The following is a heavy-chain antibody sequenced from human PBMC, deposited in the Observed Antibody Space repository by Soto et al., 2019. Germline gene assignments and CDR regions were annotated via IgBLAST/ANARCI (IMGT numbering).Heavy chain of an antibody. CDR2: ISYDGSNK. D-gene: IGHD6-13*01. CDR3: ASSNSSSWFYYYYGMDV. Sequence: GGSLRLSFAASGFTFSSYAMHWVRQAPGKGLEWVAVISYDGSNKYYADSVKGRFTISRDNSKNTLYLQMNSLRAEDTAVYYCASSNSSSWFYYYYGMDVWGQGTTVTVSS. J-gene: IGHJ6*02. V-gene: IGHV3-30-3*01. CDR1: GFTFSSYA.